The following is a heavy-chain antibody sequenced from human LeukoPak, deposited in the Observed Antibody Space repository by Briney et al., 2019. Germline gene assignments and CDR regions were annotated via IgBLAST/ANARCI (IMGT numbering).Heavy chain of an antibody. CDR2: ISASSSTK. D-gene: IGHD3-16*01. J-gene: IGHJ5*02. CDR3: ASWDWFDP. Sequence: GGSLRLSCAASGFTFSSYNMNWVRQGPGKGLEWVSYISASSSTKYYADSVKGRFTISRDNAKNSLYLQMNSLRAEDTAVYYCASWDWFDPWGQGTLVTVSS. V-gene: IGHV3-48*01. CDR1: GFTFSSYN.